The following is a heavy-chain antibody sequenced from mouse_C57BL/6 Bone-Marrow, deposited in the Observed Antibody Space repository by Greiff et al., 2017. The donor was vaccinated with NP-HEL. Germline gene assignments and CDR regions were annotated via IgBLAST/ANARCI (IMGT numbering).Heavy chain of an antibody. D-gene: IGHD1-1*01. Sequence: QVQLQQPGAELVRPGTSVKLSCKASGYTFTSYWMHWVKQRPGQGLEWIGVIDPSDSYTNYNQKFKGKATLTVDTSSSTAYMQLSSLTSEDSAVYYCARRTTVVGRGFAYWGQGTLVTVSA. CDR3: ARRTTVVGRGFAY. J-gene: IGHJ3*01. V-gene: IGHV1-59*01. CDR1: GYTFTSYW. CDR2: IDPSDSYT.